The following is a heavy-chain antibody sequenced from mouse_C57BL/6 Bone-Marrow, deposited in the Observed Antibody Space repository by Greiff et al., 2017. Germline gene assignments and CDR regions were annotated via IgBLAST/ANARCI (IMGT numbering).Heavy chain of an antibody. V-gene: IGHV1-67*01. D-gene: IGHD2-2*01. CDR2: ISTYYGDA. Sequence: ESGPELVRPGVSVKISCKGSGYTFTDYAMHWVKQSHAKSLEWIGVISTYYGDASYNQKFKDKATMTVDKSSSTAYMELARLTSEDSAVYYCARKEGRLSTMVTTGFAYWGQGTLVTVSA. J-gene: IGHJ3*01. CDR3: ARKEGRLSTMVTTGFAY. CDR1: GYTFTDYA.